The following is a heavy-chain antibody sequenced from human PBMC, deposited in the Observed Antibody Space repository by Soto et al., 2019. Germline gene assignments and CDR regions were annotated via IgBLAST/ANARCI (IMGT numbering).Heavy chain of an antibody. V-gene: IGHV3-21*06. CDR2: ISSTTNYI. CDR3: ARESEDLTSNFDY. J-gene: IGHJ4*02. CDR1: GFTFTRYS. Sequence: RLSCAASGFTFTRYSMNWVRQAPGKGLEWVSSISSTTNYIYYGDSMKGRFTTSRDNAKNSLYLEMNSLRAEDTAVYYCARESEDLTSNFDYWGQGTLVTVSS.